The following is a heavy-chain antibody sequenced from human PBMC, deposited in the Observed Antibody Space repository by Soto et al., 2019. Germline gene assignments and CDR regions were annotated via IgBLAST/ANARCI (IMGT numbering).Heavy chain of an antibody. CDR3: AKGRDRAAAGPTKCDSMDV. Sequence: EVQLLESGGGLVQPGGSLRLSCAASGFTFSSYAMSWVRQAPGKGLEWVSVISGSGDSTYYADSVRGRFTISRDNSKNTLYLQMNSLRAEDTAVYYCAKGRDRAAAGPTKCDSMDVWSEGTTFTASS. V-gene: IGHV3-23*01. CDR1: GFTFSSYA. J-gene: IGHJ6*04. CDR2: ISGSGDST. D-gene: IGHD6-13*01.